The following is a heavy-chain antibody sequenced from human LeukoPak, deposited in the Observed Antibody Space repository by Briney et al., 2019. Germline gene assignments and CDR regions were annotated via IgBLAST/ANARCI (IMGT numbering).Heavy chain of an antibody. Sequence: GASVKVSCKASGYTFTGYYMHWVRQAPGQGLEWMGWINPNSGGTNYAQKFQGRVTMTRDTSISTAYMELSRLRSDDTAVYYCARISVVVITSRYYFDYWGQGTLVTVSS. V-gene: IGHV1-2*02. CDR2: INPNSGGT. J-gene: IGHJ4*02. CDR3: ARISVVVITSRYYFDY. CDR1: GYTFTGYY. D-gene: IGHD3-22*01.